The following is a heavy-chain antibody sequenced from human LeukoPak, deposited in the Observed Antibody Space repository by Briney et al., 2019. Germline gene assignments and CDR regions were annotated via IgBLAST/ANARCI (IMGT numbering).Heavy chain of an antibody. V-gene: IGHV3-23*01. CDR2: ISGSGVTT. CDR1: GFAFSNAW. J-gene: IGHJ4*02. CDR3: AKDESSGSYFVD. D-gene: IGHD1-26*01. Sequence: GGSLRLSCAASGFAFSNAWMSWVRRAPGKGLDWVSTISGSGVTTYYADSVRGRFTISRDNSKNTLYLQMNSLRAEDTAVYYCAKDESSGSYFVDWGQGTLVTVSS.